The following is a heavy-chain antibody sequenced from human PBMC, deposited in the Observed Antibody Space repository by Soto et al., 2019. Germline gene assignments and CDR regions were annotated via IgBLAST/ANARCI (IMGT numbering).Heavy chain of an antibody. V-gene: IGHV4-59*01. CDR2: IYYSGST. CDR1: CGSISSYY. D-gene: IGHD3-10*01. J-gene: IGHJ3*02. Sequence: SEALSLTCTVSCGSISSYYWSWIRQPPGKGLEWIGYIYYSGSTNYNPSLKSRVTISVDTSKNQFSLKLSSVTAADTAVYYCARDHGVYYGSGRGGAFDIWGQGTMVTVSS. CDR3: ARDHGVYYGSGRGGAFDI.